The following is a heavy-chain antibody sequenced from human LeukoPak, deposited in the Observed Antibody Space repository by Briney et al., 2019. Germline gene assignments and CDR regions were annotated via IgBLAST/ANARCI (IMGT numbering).Heavy chain of an antibody. CDR1: EFSVGSNY. J-gene: IGHJ4*02. V-gene: IGHV3-66*04. D-gene: IGHD3-10*01. Sequence: GGSLRLSCAASEFSVGSNYMTWVRQAPGKGLEWVSLIYSGGSTYYADSVKGRFTISRDNSKNTLYLQMNSLRAEDTAVYYCAKPPRGGGYFDYWGQGTLVTVSS. CDR3: AKPPRGGGYFDY. CDR2: IYSGGST.